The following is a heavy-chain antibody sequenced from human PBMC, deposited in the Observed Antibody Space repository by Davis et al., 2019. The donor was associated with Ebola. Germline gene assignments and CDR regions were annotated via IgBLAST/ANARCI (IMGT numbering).Heavy chain of an antibody. CDR3: ARLANYGGRSACFDY. CDR1: GGSFSGYY. J-gene: IGHJ4*02. Sequence: SETLSLTCAVYGGSFSGYYWSWIRQPPGKGLEWIGSVYFRGETFYNPSLKSRVTVSVDTSKNQFSVNLRSVTAADTAVYHCARLANYGGRSACFDYWGQGTLVTVSS. V-gene: IGHV4-34*01. CDR2: VYFRGET. D-gene: IGHD4-23*01.